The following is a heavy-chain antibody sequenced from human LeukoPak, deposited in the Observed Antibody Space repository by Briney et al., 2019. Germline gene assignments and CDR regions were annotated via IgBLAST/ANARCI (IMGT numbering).Heavy chain of an antibody. D-gene: IGHD2-2*01. V-gene: IGHV3-48*01. Sequence: PGGSLRLSCAVSGFTFGTYSMNWVRQAPGKGLEWVSFISYSGSTIYYADSVKGRFTISRDNAKNSLYLQMNSLRAEDTAVYYCARGTYSTRYCSSTSCYDYWGQGTLVTVSS. CDR1: GFTFGTYS. CDR2: ISYSGSTI. J-gene: IGHJ4*02. CDR3: ARGTYSTRYCSSTSCYDY.